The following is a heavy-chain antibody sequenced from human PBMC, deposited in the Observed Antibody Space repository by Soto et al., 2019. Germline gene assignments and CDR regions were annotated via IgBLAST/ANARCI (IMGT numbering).Heavy chain of an antibody. D-gene: IGHD6-19*01. CDR3: AREHFNSSGWYSQWFDP. J-gene: IGHJ5*02. CDR2: IYSGGST. CDR1: GFTVSSNY. Sequence: PGGSLRLSCAASGFTVSSNYMSWVRQAPGKGLEWVSVIYSGGSTYYADSVKGRCTISRDNSKNTLYLQMNSLSAEDTAVYYCAREHFNSSGWYSQWFDPWGQGTLVTVSS. V-gene: IGHV3-53*01.